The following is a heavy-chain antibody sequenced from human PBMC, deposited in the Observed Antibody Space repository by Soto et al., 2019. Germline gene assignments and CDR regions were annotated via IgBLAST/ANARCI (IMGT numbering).Heavy chain of an antibody. CDR1: GGSISSYD. Sequence: PSETLSLTCTVSGGSISSYDWSWIRQPPGKGLEWIGYIYYSGSTNYNPSLKSRVTISVDTSKNQFSLKLSSVTAADTAVYYCARARRVEAANYDFWSPYYYYYGMDVWGQGTTVTVSS. V-gene: IGHV4-59*01. J-gene: IGHJ6*02. CDR2: IYYSGST. CDR3: ARARRVEAANYDFWSPYYYYYGMDV. D-gene: IGHD3-3*01.